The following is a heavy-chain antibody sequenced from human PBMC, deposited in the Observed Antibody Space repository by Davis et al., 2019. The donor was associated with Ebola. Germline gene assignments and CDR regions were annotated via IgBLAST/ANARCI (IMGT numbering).Heavy chain of an antibody. D-gene: IGHD2-15*01. V-gene: IGHV3-7*01. Sequence: GESLKISCAASGFTFSSYWMSWVRQAPGKGLEWVANIKQDGSEKYYVDSVKGRFTISRDNAKNSLYLQMNSLRAEDTAVYYCARERVVVVVALYYYYGMDVWGQGTTVTVSS. CDR3: ARERVVVVVALYYYYGMDV. CDR1: GFTFSSYW. CDR2: IKQDGSEK. J-gene: IGHJ6*02.